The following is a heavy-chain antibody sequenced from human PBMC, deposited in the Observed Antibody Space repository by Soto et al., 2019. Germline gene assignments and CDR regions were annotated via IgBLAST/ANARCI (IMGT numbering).Heavy chain of an antibody. CDR2: ISGSGGST. CDR1: GFTFSSYA. CDR3: AKDQGTFYGDPEEDYFDY. D-gene: IGHD4-17*01. V-gene: IGHV3-23*01. J-gene: IGHJ4*02. Sequence: GGSLRLSCAASGFTFSSYAMSWVRQAPGKGLEWVSAISGSGGSTYYADSVKGRFTISRDNSKNTLYLQMNSLRAEDTAVYYCAKDQGTFYGDPEEDYFDYWGQGTLVTVSS.